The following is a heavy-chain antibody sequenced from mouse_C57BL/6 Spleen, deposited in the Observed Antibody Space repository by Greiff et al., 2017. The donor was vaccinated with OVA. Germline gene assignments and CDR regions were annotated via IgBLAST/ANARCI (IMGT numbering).Heavy chain of an antibody. D-gene: IGHD2-3*01. CDR1: GFSLTSYG. Sequence: VKVVESGPGLVAPSQSLSITCTVSGFSLTSYGVDWVRQSPGKGLEWLGVIWGVGSTNYNSALKSRLSISKDNSKSQVFLKMNSLQTDDTAMYYCASDDGYGAMDYWGQGTSVTVSS. V-gene: IGHV2-6*01. J-gene: IGHJ4*01. CDR3: ASDDGYGAMDY. CDR2: IWGVGST.